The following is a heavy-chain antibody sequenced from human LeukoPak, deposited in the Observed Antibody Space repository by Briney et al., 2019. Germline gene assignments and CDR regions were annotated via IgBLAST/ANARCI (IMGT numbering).Heavy chain of an antibody. J-gene: IGHJ5*02. Sequence: GGSLRLSCAASGFTVSSNYMSWVRQAPGKGLEWVSVIYSGGSTYYADSVKGRFTISRDNSKNTLYLQMNSLRAEDTAVYYCAKDPDIVVVPAFDPWGQGTLVTVSS. CDR2: IYSGGST. D-gene: IGHD2-2*01. CDR1: GFTVSSNY. V-gene: IGHV3-53*01. CDR3: AKDPDIVVVPAFDP.